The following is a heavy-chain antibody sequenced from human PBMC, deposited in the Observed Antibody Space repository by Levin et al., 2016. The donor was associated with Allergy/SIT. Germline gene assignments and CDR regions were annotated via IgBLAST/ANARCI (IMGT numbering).Heavy chain of an antibody. D-gene: IGHD3-10*01. CDR3: EMVRGVYYPTY. CDR2: IYYSGST. V-gene: IGHV4-39*01. J-gene: IGHJ4*02. Sequence: WIRQPPGKGLEWIGSIYYSGSTYYNPSLKSRVTISVDTSKNQFSLKLSSVTAADTAVYYCEMVRGVYYPTYWGQGTLVTVSS.